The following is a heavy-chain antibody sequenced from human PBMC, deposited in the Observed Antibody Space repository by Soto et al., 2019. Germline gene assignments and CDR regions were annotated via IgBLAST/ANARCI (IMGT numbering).Heavy chain of an antibody. D-gene: IGHD3-10*01. CDR3: AKTREPFRPCLGYFDY. V-gene: IGHV1-2*02. Sequence: ASVKVSCKASGFTFTGHYIHWVRQAPGQGLEWMGWINPNSGGTSYAQKFECRVTMTRDTSITTAYMELSRLSSDEKAVYYCAKTREPFRPCLGYFDYWGQGTLVTVSS. CDR1: GFTFTGHY. CDR2: INPNSGGT. J-gene: IGHJ4*02.